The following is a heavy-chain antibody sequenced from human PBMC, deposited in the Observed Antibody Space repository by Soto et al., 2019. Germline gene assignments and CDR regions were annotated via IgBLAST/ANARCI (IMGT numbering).Heavy chain of an antibody. D-gene: IGHD6-13*01. CDR1: GGSISSSSYY. Sequence: SETLSLTCTVSGGSISSSSYYWGWIRQPPGKGLEWIGSIYYSGSTYYNPSLKSRVTISVDTSKNQFSLKLSSVTAADTAVYYCARRWSSWYGSYHYYGMDVWGQGTTVTVSS. CDR3: ARRWSSWYGSYHYYGMDV. V-gene: IGHV4-39*01. J-gene: IGHJ6*02. CDR2: IYYSGST.